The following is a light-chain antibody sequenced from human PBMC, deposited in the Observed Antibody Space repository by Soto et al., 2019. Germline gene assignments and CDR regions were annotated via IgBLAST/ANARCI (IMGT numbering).Light chain of an antibody. CDR3: QQRSNWPIT. Sequence: EIVMTQSPATLSLSPGERATLSCRASQSVGSNLAWYQQKPGQAPRLLIYGASTRATGIPARFSGSGSGTEFTLSISSLEPEDFAVYYCQQRSNWPITFGQGTRLEIK. V-gene: IGKV3-15*01. CDR1: QSVGSN. J-gene: IGKJ5*01. CDR2: GAS.